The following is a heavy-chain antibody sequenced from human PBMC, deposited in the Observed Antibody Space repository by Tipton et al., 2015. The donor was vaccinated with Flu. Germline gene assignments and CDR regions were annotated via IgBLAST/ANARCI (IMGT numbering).Heavy chain of an antibody. D-gene: IGHD3-10*01. CDR1: GFTFSTYT. Sequence: GSLRLSCAASGFTFSTYTMNWVRQAPGQGLEWVSSISSSGTYISYADSLKGRFTISRDNAKNSLYLQMSSLRAEDTAVYYCVRKGFGDYWGQGILVTVSS. V-gene: IGHV3-21*01. J-gene: IGHJ4*02. CDR2: ISSSGTYI. CDR3: VRKGFGDY.